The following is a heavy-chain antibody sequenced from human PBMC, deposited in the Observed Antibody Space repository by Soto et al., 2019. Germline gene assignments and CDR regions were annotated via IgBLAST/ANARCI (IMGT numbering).Heavy chain of an antibody. J-gene: IGHJ5*02. CDR3: ARVYCSSTSCYNWFDP. V-gene: IGHV4-34*01. Sequence: SETLSLTCAVYGGSFSGYYWSWIRQPPGKGLEWIGEINHSGSTNYNPSLKSRVTISEDTSKNQFSLKLSSVTAADTAVYYCARVYCSSTSCYNWFDPWGQGTLVTVSS. CDR2: INHSGST. D-gene: IGHD2-2*01. CDR1: GGSFSGYY.